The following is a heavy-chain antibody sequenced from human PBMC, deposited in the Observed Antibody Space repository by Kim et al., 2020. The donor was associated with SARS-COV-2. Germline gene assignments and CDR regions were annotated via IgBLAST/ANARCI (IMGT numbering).Heavy chain of an antibody. CDR2: ISAYNGNT. D-gene: IGHD2-15*01. J-gene: IGHJ3*02. CDR1: GYTFTSYG. V-gene: IGHV1-18*01. Sequence: ASVKVSCKASGYTFTSYGISWVRQAPGQGLEWMGWISAYNGNTNYAQKLQGRVTMTTDTSTSTAYMELRSLRSDDTAVYYCARGVGIPGTIYCSGGSCSGDDAFDIWGQGTMVTVSS. CDR3: ARGVGIPGTIYCSGGSCSGDDAFDI.